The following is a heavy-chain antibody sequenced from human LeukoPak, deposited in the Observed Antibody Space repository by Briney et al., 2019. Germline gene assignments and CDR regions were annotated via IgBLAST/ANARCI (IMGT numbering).Heavy chain of an antibody. CDR3: ARGRNWFDP. CDR2: IYYSGST. J-gene: IGHJ5*02. Sequence: TSETLSLTCTVSGGSISTYYWSWIRQPPGKGLEWIGYIYYSGSTNYNPSLKSRVTISVDTSKNQFSLRLSSVTAADTAVYYCARGRNWFDPWGQGTLVTVSS. V-gene: IGHV4-59*08. CDR1: GGSISTYY. D-gene: IGHD1-26*01.